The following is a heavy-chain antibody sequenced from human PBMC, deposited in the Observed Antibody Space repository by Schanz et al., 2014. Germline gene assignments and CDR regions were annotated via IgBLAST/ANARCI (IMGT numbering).Heavy chain of an antibody. J-gene: IGHJ6*03. D-gene: IGHD2-8*01. CDR3: VRDRGFCANDICWLRYYMDV. V-gene: IGHV3-7*01. Sequence: EGQLVESGGGLVQPGGSLRLSCVVSGFNFRNYWMSWVRQAPGKGLEWVASIKQEGDEKNYVDSVKGRFTISRDNAKNSLFLQMNSLRADDTAVYYCVRDRGFCANDICWLRYYMDVWGNGTTVNVSS. CDR2: IKQEGDEK. CDR1: GFNFRNYW.